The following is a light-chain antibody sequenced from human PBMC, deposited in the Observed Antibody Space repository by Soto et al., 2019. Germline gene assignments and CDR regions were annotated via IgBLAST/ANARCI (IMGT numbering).Light chain of an antibody. V-gene: IGLV2-23*03. CDR3: CSYAGSSTFEV. J-gene: IGLJ1*01. CDR2: EGS. Sequence: QSVLTQPASVSGSPGQSITISCTGTSSDVGSYNLVSWYQQHPGKAPKLMIYEGSKRPSGVSNRLSGSKSGNTASLTISGLQAEDEADYYCCSYAGSSTFEVFGTGTKVTVL. CDR1: SSDVGSYNL.